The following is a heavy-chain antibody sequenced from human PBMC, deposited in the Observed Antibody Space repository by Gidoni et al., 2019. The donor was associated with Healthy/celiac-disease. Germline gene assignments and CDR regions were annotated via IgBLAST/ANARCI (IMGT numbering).Heavy chain of an antibody. V-gene: IGHV4-39*01. Sequence: QLQLQESGPGLVKPSETLSLTCTVSGGSISSSSYYWGWIRQPPGKGLEWIGSIYYSGSTYYNPSLKSRVTISVDTSKNQFSLKQSSVTAADTAVYYCASPSNWQHWYFDLWGRGTLVTVSS. CDR1: GGSISSSSYY. J-gene: IGHJ2*01. D-gene: IGHD7-27*01. CDR2: IYYSGST. CDR3: ASPSNWQHWYFDL.